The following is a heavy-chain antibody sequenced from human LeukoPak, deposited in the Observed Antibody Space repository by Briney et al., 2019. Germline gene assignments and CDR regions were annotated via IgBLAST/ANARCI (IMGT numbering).Heavy chain of an antibody. CDR2: FYTGGNT. J-gene: IGHJ6*02. V-gene: IGHV3-66*01. CDR3: ARDGRRGPDCNGGGCYFVPGQ. CDR1: GFTVSGNY. D-gene: IGHD2-15*01. Sequence: GGSLRLSCAASGFTVSGNYMSWVRQAPGRGLEWVSVFYTGGNTYYADSVKGRFTISRDSSKNTLYLQMNSLRGEDTAVYYCARDGRRGPDCNGGGCYFVPGQWGQGTTVTVSS.